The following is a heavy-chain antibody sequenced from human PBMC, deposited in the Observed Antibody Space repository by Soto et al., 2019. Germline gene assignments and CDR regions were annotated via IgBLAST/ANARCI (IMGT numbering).Heavy chain of an antibody. Sequence: GGSLRLSCAASGFTFSSYAVSWVRQAPGKGLEWVSAISGSGGSTYYADSVKGRFTISRDNSKNTLYLQMNSLRAEDTAVYYCAKDLSPTRGFDPWGQGTLVTVSS. CDR1: GFTFSSYA. CDR2: ISGSGGST. J-gene: IGHJ5*02. D-gene: IGHD4-17*01. V-gene: IGHV3-23*01. CDR3: AKDLSPTRGFDP.